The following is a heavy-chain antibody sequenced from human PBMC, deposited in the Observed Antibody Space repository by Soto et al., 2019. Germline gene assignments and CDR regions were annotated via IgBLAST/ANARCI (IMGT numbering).Heavy chain of an antibody. D-gene: IGHD3-22*01. CDR3: AVGEYYYDSS. Sequence: SETLSLTCAVYGGSFSGYYRSWIRQPPGKGLEWIGEINHSGSTNYNPSLKSRVTISVDTSKNQFSLKLSSVTAADTAVYYCAVGEYYYDSSWGQGTLVTVSS. V-gene: IGHV4-34*01. CDR2: INHSGST. CDR1: GGSFSGYY. J-gene: IGHJ4*02.